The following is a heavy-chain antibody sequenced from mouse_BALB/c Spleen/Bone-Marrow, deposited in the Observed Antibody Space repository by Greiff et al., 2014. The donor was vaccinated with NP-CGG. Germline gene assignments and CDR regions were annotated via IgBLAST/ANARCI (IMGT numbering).Heavy chain of an antibody. J-gene: IGHJ1*01. D-gene: IGHD2-14*01. CDR3: ARHGVRHWYFDV. CDR2: ICSGGSYT. V-gene: IGHV5-6*01. CDR1: GFTFSSYG. Sequence: VQLKESGGDLVKPGGSLKLSCAASGFTFSSYGMSWVRQTPDKRLEWVATICSGGSYTYYPDSVKGRFTISRDNAKNTLHLQMSSLKSEDTAMYYCARHGVRHWYFDVWGAGTTVTVSS.